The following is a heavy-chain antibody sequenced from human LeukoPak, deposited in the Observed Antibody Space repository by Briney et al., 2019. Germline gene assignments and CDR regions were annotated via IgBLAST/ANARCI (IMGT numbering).Heavy chain of an antibody. Sequence: SETLSLTCTVSGGSISSYYWSWIRQPPGKGLEWIGYIYTRGSTNYNPSLKSRVTISVDTSKNQFSLKLSSVTAADTAVYYCASTGRDGYRYWYFDLWGRGTLVTVSS. CDR1: GGSISSYY. J-gene: IGHJ2*01. CDR2: IYTRGST. D-gene: IGHD5-24*01. V-gene: IGHV4-4*09. CDR3: ASTGRDGYRYWYFDL.